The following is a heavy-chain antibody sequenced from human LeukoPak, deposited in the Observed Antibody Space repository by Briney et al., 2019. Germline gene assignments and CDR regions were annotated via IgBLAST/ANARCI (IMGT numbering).Heavy chain of an antibody. CDR1: GYTFTSYG. CDR3: ARVLSYYDSSGNHSLRWFDP. V-gene: IGHV1-18*01. Sequence: ASVKVSCKASGYTFTSYGISWVRQAPGQGLEWMGWISAYNGNTNYAQKLQGRVTMTTDTSTSTAYMELRSLRSDDTAVYYCARVLSYYDSSGNHSLRWFDPWGQGTLVTVSS. CDR2: ISAYNGNT. D-gene: IGHD3-22*01. J-gene: IGHJ5*02.